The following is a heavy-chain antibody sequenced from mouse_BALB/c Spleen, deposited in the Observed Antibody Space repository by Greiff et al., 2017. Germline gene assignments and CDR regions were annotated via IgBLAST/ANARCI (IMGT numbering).Heavy chain of an antibody. CDR1: GYTFTDYA. D-gene: IGHD2-1*01. CDR2: ISTYYGDA. Sequence: VQVVESGAELVRPGVSVKISCKGSGYTFTDYAMHWVKQSHAKSLEWIGVISTYYGDASYNQKFKGKATMTVDKSSSTAYMELARLTSEDSAIYYCARNGNYAMDYWGQGTSVTVSS. CDR3: ARNGNYAMDY. V-gene: IGHV1S137*01. J-gene: IGHJ4*01.